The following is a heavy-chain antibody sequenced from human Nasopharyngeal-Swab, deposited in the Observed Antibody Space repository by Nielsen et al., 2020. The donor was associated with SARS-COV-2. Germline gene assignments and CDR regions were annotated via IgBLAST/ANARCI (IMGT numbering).Heavy chain of an antibody. CDR3: ARDRIRGYNWNSGSDY. Sequence: GGSLRLSCAASGFTFDDYGMSWVPQAPGKGLEWVSGINWNGGSTGYADSVKGRFTISRDNAKNSLYLQMNSLRAEDTALYYCARDRIRGYNWNSGSDYWGQGTLVTVSS. CDR2: INWNGGST. CDR1: GFTFDDYG. D-gene: IGHD1-7*01. J-gene: IGHJ4*02. V-gene: IGHV3-20*04.